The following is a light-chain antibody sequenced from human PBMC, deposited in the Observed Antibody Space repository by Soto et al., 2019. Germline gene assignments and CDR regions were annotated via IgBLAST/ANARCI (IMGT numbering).Light chain of an antibody. CDR1: QSISSW. Sequence: DIQMTQSPSTLSASVGDRVTITCRASQSISSWLAWYQQKPGKAPKLLIYAASSLESGVPSRFSGSGSGTELTLTISSLQPDDVATYYCQQYNSYTPKTFGQGTKVEIK. J-gene: IGKJ1*01. CDR3: QQYNSYTPKT. CDR2: AAS. V-gene: IGKV1-5*01.